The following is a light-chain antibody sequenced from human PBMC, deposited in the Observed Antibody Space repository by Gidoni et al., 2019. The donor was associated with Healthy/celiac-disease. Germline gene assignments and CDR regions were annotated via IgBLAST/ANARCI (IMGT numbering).Light chain of an antibody. V-gene: IGKV3-20*01. CDR3: QQYGSSPWT. CDR1: QSVSSSY. J-gene: IGKJ1*01. CDR2: GAS. Sequence: EIVLTQSPGTLSLSLGERATLSCRASQSVSSSYLAWYQQKPGQAPRLLIYGASSRATGIPDSFSASASGTDFTLTLSRLEPEDFSVYYCQQYGSSPWTFGQGTKVEIK.